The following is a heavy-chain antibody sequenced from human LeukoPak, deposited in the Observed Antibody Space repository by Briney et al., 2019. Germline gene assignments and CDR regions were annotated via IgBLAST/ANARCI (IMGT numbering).Heavy chain of an antibody. CDR1: GFTFSSYA. D-gene: IGHD6-19*01. V-gene: IGHV3-30-3*01. CDR2: ISFDGSNK. J-gene: IGHJ4*02. Sequence: GGSLRLSCAASGFTFSSYAMHWVRQAPGKGLEWVAVISFDGSNKYYADSVKGRFTTSRDNSKNTLYLQMNSLRAEDTAVYYCARDILAVAGTGYFDSWGQGTLVTVSS. CDR3: ARDILAVAGTGYFDS.